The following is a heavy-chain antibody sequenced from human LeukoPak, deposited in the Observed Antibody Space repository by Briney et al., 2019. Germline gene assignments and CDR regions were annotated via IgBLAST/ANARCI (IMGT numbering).Heavy chain of an antibody. CDR2: IWYDGSNK. CDR3: ASEPRIDYYGSGSHYYYYGMDV. V-gene: IGHV3-33*01. J-gene: IGHJ6*04. Sequence: PGRSLRLSCAASGFTFSSYGMHWVRQAPGKGLEWVAVIWYDGSNKYYADSVKGRFTISRDNSKNTLYLQMNSLRAEDTAVYYCASEPRIDYYGSGSHYYYYGMDVWGKGTTVTVSS. CDR1: GFTFSSYG. D-gene: IGHD3-10*01.